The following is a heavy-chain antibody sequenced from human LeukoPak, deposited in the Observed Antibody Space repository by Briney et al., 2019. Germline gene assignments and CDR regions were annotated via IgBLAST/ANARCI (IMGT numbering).Heavy chain of an antibody. D-gene: IGHD6-19*01. CDR2: IYYSGST. Sequence: PSQTLSLTCTVSGGSISSGGYYWSWIRQHPGKGLEWIGYIYYSGSTYYNPSLKSRVTISVDTSKNQFSLKLSSVTAADTAVYYCARVPWRASGWYDFDGDYWGQGTLVIVSS. CDR3: ARVPWRASGWYDFDGDY. V-gene: IGHV4-31*03. CDR1: GGSISSGGYY. J-gene: IGHJ4*02.